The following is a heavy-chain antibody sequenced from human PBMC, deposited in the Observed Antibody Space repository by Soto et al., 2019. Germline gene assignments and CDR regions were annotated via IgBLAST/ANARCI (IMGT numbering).Heavy chain of an antibody. Sequence: GASVKVSCKASGYTFTGYYMHWVRQAPGQGLEWMGWINPNSGGTNDAQKCQGRVTMTRDTSISTADMELSRLRSDDTAVYYRALLPPGYSSSWYPSDGLDVWGQGTTVTVSS. J-gene: IGHJ6*02. CDR3: ALLPPGYSSSWYPSDGLDV. D-gene: IGHD6-13*01. V-gene: IGHV1-2*02. CDR1: GYTFTGYY. CDR2: INPNSGGT.